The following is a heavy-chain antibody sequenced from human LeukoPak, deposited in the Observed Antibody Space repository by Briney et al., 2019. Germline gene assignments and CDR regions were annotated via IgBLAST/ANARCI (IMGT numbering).Heavy chain of an antibody. Sequence: GGSLRLSCAASGFTFSSYGIHWVRQAPGKGLEWVAFIRHDGSNKYYADSVKGRFTISRDNSKSTLYLQMNSLRAEDTAVYYCARVVRPGEYFDYWGQGTLVTVSS. CDR2: IRHDGSNK. CDR1: GFTFSSYG. V-gene: IGHV3-30*02. CDR3: ARVVRPGEYFDY. J-gene: IGHJ4*02. D-gene: IGHD3-16*01.